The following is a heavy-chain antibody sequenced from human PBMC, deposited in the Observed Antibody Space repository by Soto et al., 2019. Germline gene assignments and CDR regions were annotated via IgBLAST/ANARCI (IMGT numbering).Heavy chain of an antibody. CDR1: GFTFDDYG. CDR3: ARGLRFLEWLPDY. V-gene: IGHV3-20*01. CDR2: INWNGGST. D-gene: IGHD3-3*01. J-gene: IGHJ4*02. Sequence: PGGSLRLSCAASGFTFDDYGMSWVRQAPGKGLEWVSGINWNGGSTGYADSVKGRFAISRDNAKNSLYLQMNSLRAEDTALYHCARGLRFLEWLPDYWGQGTLVTVSS.